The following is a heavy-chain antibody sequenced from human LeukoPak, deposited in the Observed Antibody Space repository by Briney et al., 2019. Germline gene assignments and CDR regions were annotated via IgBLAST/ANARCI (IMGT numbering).Heavy chain of an antibody. V-gene: IGHV3-66*01. Sequence: GGSLRLSCAASGFTVSDNYMSWVRQAPGKGLEWVSIIYSDGSTYYADSVKGRFTISRDNSKNTPYLQMNSLRAEDTAVYYCSRDATGMTEVDIWGQGTMVTVSS. CDR3: SRDATGMTEVDI. D-gene: IGHD1-1*01. J-gene: IGHJ3*02. CDR1: GFTVSDNY. CDR2: IYSDGST.